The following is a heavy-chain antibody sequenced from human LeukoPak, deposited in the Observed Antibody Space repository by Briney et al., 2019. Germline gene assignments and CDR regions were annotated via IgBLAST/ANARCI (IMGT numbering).Heavy chain of an antibody. Sequence: ASVQVSCKASGYTFTGYYMHWVRQAPGQGLEWMGWIHPNSGGTNYAQKFQGRDTMTRDTSISTAYMELSRLRSDDTAVYYCARDRRVGYDSSGYYFDDWGQGTLVTVSS. CDR1: GYTFTGYY. D-gene: IGHD3-22*01. V-gene: IGHV1-2*02. J-gene: IGHJ4*02. CDR2: IHPNSGGT. CDR3: ARDRRVGYDSSGYYFDD.